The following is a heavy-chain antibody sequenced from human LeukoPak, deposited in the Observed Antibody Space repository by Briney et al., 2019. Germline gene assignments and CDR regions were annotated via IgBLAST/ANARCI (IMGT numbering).Heavy chain of an antibody. J-gene: IGHJ4*02. CDR3: ARDQNFGDYTIDY. CDR1: GSSLTDYF. Sequence: SETLSLTCNVSGSSLTDYFWRWIRQPPGKGLEWIGYMFNNKISNYNPSLKSRVTISIDTSKNQFSLELSAVTAADTAVYYCARDQNFGDYTIDYWGQGTLVTVSS. D-gene: IGHD4-17*01. CDR2: MFNNKIS. V-gene: IGHV4-59*01.